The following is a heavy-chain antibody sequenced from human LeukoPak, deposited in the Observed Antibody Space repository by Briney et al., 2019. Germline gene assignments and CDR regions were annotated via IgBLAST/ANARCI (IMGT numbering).Heavy chain of an antibody. Sequence: GGSLRLSCAASGFTFSSYSMNWVRQSPGKGLEWVSSISSSSSYIYYADSVKGRFTISRDNAKNSLYLQMNSLRAEDTAVYYCARDLSSGWYLSSASYYFDYWGQGTLVTVSS. CDR3: ARDLSSGWYLSSASYYFDY. CDR1: GFTFSSYS. J-gene: IGHJ4*02. D-gene: IGHD6-19*01. CDR2: ISSSSSYI. V-gene: IGHV3-21*01.